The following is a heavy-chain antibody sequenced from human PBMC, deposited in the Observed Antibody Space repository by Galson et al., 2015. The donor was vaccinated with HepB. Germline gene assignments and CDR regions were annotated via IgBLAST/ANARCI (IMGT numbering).Heavy chain of an antibody. CDR1: GFSFSSHG. CDR3: AKDDVIGWSHCLGIDV. CDR2: ISYYGTSI. Sequence: SLRLSCAASGFSFSSHGMHWVRQAPGKGLEWMALISYYGTSIFDAEYLRGRFTMSRDNSRNTLYMEMNSLRAEDTAVYYCAKDDVIGWSHCLGIDVWGQGTTVTVSS. V-gene: IGHV3-30*18. J-gene: IGHJ6*02. D-gene: IGHD6-19*01.